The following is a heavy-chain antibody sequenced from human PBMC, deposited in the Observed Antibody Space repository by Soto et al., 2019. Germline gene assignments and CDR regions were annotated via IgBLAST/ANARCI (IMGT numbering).Heavy chain of an antibody. V-gene: IGHV4-31*03. CDR1: VVSILNGGHY. CDR3: ARDNSAGMLDF. J-gene: IGHJ4*02. Sequence: SETLSLTCTVSVVSILNGGHYWTWIRQHPWKGLEWIGRIFFSGNTHYNPALKSRLTFSLDTAKNQFSLKLTSVTAADTAIYYCARDNSAGMLDFWGPGTLVTVSS. D-gene: IGHD2-2*01. CDR2: IFFSGNT.